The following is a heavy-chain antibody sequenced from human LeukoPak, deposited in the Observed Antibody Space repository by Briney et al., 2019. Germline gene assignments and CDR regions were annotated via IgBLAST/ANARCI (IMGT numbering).Heavy chain of an antibody. D-gene: IGHD3-22*01. CDR3: ARELNYYDNSGYYTYYYGMDV. CDR2: INGGNGNT. V-gene: IGHV1-3*01. CDR1: GYTFTSYA. Sequence: ASVTVSCKASGYTFTSYAMHWVRQAPGQRLEWMGWINGGNGNTKYSQKFQGRVTITRDTSASTAYTELSSLRSEDTAVYYCARELNYYDNSGYYTYYYGMDVWGQGTTVTVSS. J-gene: IGHJ6*02.